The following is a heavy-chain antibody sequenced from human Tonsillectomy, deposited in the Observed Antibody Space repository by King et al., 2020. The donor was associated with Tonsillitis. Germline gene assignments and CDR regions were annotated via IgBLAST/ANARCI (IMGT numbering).Heavy chain of an antibody. D-gene: IGHD6-6*01. CDR1: GFSLSDDY. CDR2: ISSGSNYR. Sequence: VQLVESGGGLVKPGGSLRLSCVASGFSLSDDYMSWIRQAPGKGLEWVSYISSGSNYRNYADSVRGRFTISRDNTKNSLYLQMNSLGAEDTAVYYCARNGKYTSSSSFYMDVWGKGTTVTVSS. V-gene: IGHV3-11*06. CDR3: ARNGKYTSSSSFYMDV. J-gene: IGHJ6*03.